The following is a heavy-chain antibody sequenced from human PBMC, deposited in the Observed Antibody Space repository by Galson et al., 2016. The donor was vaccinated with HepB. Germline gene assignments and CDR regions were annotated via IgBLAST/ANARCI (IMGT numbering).Heavy chain of an antibody. J-gene: IGHJ4*02. V-gene: IGHV1-18*01. Sequence: SVKVSCKASGYSLTSNGISWVRQAPGQGLEWMGWISAYKGNIKYAQKFQGRVTMTTDTSTSTAYMELRSLRSDDPALYYCARSPITMFGVVYFDYWGQGTLVTVSS. CDR2: ISAYKGNI. CDR1: GYSLTSNG. D-gene: IGHD3-3*01. CDR3: ARSPITMFGVVYFDY.